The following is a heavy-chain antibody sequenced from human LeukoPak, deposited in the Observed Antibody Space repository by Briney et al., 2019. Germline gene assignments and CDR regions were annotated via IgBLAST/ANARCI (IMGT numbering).Heavy chain of an antibody. D-gene: IGHD2-15*01. Sequence: SETLSLTSTVSGGSINNYYWSLIRRPAGKGLEWIVRIYTRGSTNYNPSLKSRVTMSVDTSKNQFSLKLSSVTAADTAVYYCARGRYCSADICSGGDAFDIWGQGTMVSVSS. CDR1: GGSINNYY. V-gene: IGHV4-4*07. J-gene: IGHJ3*02. CDR3: ARGRYCSADICSGGDAFDI. CDR2: IYTRGST.